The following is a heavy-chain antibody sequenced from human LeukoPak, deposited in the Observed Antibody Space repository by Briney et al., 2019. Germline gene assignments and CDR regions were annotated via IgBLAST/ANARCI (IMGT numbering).Heavy chain of an antibody. J-gene: IGHJ4*02. CDR2: IYTSGST. CDR3: ARESQWLGLNYFDY. V-gene: IGHV4-4*07. CDR1: GGSISSYC. D-gene: IGHD6-19*01. Sequence: PSETLSLTCTVSGGSISSYCWSWIRQPAGKGLEWIGRIYTSGSTNYNPSLKSRVTMSVDTSKNQFSLKLSSVTAADTAVYYCARESQWLGLNYFDYWGQGTLVTVSS.